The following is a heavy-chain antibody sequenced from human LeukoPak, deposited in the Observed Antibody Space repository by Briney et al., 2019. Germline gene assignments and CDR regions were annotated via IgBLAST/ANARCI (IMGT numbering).Heavy chain of an antibody. J-gene: IGHJ6*03. CDR1: GGSISSGGTY. D-gene: IGHD3-10*01. V-gene: IGHV4-31*03. Sequence: PSETLSLTCTVSGGSISSGGTYWSWIRQHPGKGLEWIGYIYHRGSTYYNPSLESRVTMLVDTSKNQFSLNINSVTAADTAVYFCARAGRGDNYYYNIGVWGKGTTVTVSS. CDR2: IYHRGST. CDR3: ARAGRGDNYYYNIGV.